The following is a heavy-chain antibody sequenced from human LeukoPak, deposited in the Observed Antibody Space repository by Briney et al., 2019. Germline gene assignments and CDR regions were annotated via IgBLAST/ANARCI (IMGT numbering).Heavy chain of an antibody. D-gene: IGHD2-21*02. CDR2: IYYSGST. Sequence: PSETLSLTCTVSGGSISSYYWSWIRQPPGTGKGLEWIGYIYYSGSTNYNPSLKSRVTISIDTSKNQFSLKLRSVTAADTALYYCARGVRGDNTWFGPWGQGTLVTVSS. CDR3: ARGVRGDNTWFGP. J-gene: IGHJ5*02. CDR1: GGSISSYY. V-gene: IGHV4-59*01.